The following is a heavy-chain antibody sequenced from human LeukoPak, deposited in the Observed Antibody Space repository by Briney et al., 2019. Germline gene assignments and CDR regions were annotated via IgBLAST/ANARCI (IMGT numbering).Heavy chain of an antibody. CDR3: ASLHLTGLVDY. D-gene: IGHD3-16*01. Sequence: SETLSLTCAVYGGSFNDYYWNWIRQPPGKGLEWIGEINLRGSTTYNPSLKSRVTISLDESKNQFSLKLSSETAADTAVYYCASLHLTGLVDYWGQGTLVTVSS. V-gene: IGHV4-34*01. J-gene: IGHJ4*02. CDR2: INLRGST. CDR1: GGSFNDYY.